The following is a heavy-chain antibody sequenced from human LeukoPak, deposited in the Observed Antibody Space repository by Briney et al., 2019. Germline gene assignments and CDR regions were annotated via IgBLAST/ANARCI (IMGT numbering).Heavy chain of an antibody. CDR2: IIPIFGTA. V-gene: IGHV1-69*05. D-gene: IGHD2-21*01. CDR3: ACVVRGAFDI. CDR1: GGTFSSYA. Sequence: SVKVSCKASGGTFSSYAISWVRQAPGQGLEWMGGIIPIFGTANYAQKFQGRVTMTRDTSTSTVYMELSSLRSEDTAVYYCACVVRGAFDIWGQGTLVTVSS. J-gene: IGHJ3*02.